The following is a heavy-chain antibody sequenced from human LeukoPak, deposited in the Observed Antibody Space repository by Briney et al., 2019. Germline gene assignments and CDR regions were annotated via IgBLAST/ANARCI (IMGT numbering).Heavy chain of an antibody. V-gene: IGHV1-69*13. Sequence: GASVKVSCKASGYTFSSYAISWVRQAPGQGLEWMGGIIPIFGTANYAQKFQGRVTITADESTSTAYMELSSLRSEDTAVYYCARTQSVGAAADPDYWGQGTLVTVSS. CDR2: IIPIFGTA. D-gene: IGHD6-13*01. CDR3: ARTQSVGAAADPDY. CDR1: GYTFSSYA. J-gene: IGHJ4*02.